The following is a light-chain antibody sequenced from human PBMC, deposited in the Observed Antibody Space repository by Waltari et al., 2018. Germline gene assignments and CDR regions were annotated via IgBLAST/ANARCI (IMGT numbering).Light chain of an antibody. J-gene: IGKJ1*01. Sequence: IVLTQSPGTLSLSPAERATLSCRASQSVSRSFARYQQKPGQDPKLLIYGASTRATGIPDGFTGSGSGTDFSLTISSLEPEDFAIYFCQHYVRLPATFGQGTKVEIK. CDR2: GAS. CDR3: QHYVRLPAT. V-gene: IGKV3-20*01. CDR1: QSVSRS.